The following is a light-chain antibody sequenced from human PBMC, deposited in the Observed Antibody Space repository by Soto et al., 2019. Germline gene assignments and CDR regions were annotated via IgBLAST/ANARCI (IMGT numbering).Light chain of an antibody. CDR3: QQRSKWLT. Sequence: LTQSPATLSLSPGTRATLSCRASESVNTYLAWYQQKPGQAPRLLIYDASKRATGIPARFSGSGSRTDFTLTISSLEPEDSAVYYCQQRSKWLTFGGGTKVDIK. CDR2: DAS. CDR1: ESVNTY. J-gene: IGKJ4*01. V-gene: IGKV3-11*01.